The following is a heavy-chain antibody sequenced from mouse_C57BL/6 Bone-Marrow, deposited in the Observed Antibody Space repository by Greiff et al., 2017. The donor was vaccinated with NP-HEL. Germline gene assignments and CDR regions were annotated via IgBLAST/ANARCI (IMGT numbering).Heavy chain of an antibody. V-gene: IGHV1-64*01. CDR3: ARYWAPYAMDY. Sequence: QVQLQQPGAELVKPGASVKLSCKASGYTFTSSWMHWVKQRPGQGLEWIGMIHPHSGSTNYNEKFKSQATLTVDKSSSTAYMQLSSLTSEDSAVYDCARYWAPYAMDYWGQGTSVTVSS. CDR2: IHPHSGST. D-gene: IGHD4-1*01. J-gene: IGHJ4*01. CDR1: GYTFTSSW.